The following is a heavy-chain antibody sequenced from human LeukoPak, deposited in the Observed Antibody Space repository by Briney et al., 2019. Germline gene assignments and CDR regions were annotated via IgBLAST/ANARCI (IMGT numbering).Heavy chain of an antibody. CDR3: APDDLTDGYKGY. CDR2: IYSGGST. V-gene: IGHV3-53*01. Sequence: GGSLRLSCAVSGFSVSSKYMSWVRQAPGKGLEWVSVIYSGGSTNYADSVKGRLTISRDNSKNTLYLQMNTLRAEDTAVYYCAPDDLTDGYKGYWGQGTLVTVSS. D-gene: IGHD5-24*01. CDR1: GFSVSSKY. J-gene: IGHJ4*02.